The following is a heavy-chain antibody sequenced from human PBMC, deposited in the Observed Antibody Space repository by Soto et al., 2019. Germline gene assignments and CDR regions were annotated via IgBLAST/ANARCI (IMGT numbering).Heavy chain of an antibody. CDR3: ARVTCSPPCYYYYGTDV. V-gene: IGHV1-18*01. J-gene: IGHJ6*02. Sequence: QVQLVQSGAEVKKPGASVKVSCKASGYTFTSYGISWVRQAPGQGLEWMGWISAYNGNTNYAQKLQGRVTMTTDTSTSTAYRELSSLTSDDTAVYYCARVTCSPPCYYYYGTDVWGQGTTVTVSS. D-gene: IGHD6-13*01. CDR1: GYTFTSYG. CDR2: ISAYNGNT.